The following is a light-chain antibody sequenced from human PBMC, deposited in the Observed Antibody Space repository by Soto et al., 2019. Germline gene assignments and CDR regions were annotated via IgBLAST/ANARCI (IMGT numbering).Light chain of an antibody. CDR3: CSYTTSNTFV. J-gene: IGLJ1*01. CDR1: SSDVGAYNY. Sequence: QSVLTQPASVSGSLGQSITISCSGTSSDVGAYNYVSWYQQYPGKAPKLMIYHVTDRPSGVSNRFSGSKSGNTASLTISGLQAEDEADYYCCSYTTSNTFVFGTGXKVTVL. V-gene: IGLV2-14*01. CDR2: HVT.